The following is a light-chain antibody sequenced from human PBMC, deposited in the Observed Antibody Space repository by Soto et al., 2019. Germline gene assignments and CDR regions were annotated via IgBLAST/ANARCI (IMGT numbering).Light chain of an antibody. J-gene: IGKJ2*01. V-gene: IGKV4-1*01. CDR1: QSVLYSSNNKNY. CDR2: WAS. CDR3: QQYYSIPYT. Sequence: DIVMTQSPDSLAVSLGERATINCKSSQSVLYSSNNKNYLAWYQQKPGQPPKLLIYWASTRESGVPDRFSGSGSGTDSTLTISSLQAEDVAVYYCQQYYSIPYTFGQGTQLEIK.